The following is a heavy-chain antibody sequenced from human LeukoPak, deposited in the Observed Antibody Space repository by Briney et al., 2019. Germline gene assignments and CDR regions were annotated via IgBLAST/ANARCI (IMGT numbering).Heavy chain of an antibody. CDR2: ISGSGSTI. D-gene: IGHD5-18*01. Sequence: QAGVSLRLSCAASGFTFSNYEMNWVRQAPGKGLEWVSYISGSGSTIYYADSAKGRFTISRDNAKDSLYLQMNSLRAEDTAVYYYARVRSGYSHENYFDYWGQGTLVTVSS. CDR3: ARVRSGYSHENYFDY. CDR1: GFTFSNYE. J-gene: IGHJ4*02. V-gene: IGHV3-48*03.